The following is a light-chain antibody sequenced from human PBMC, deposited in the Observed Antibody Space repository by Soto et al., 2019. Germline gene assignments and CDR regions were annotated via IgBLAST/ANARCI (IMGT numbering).Light chain of an antibody. Sequence: EIVLTQSPDTPSLSPGERSNLSCRASQSVSNNYLAWYQQKPGQAPRLXIYGASNRATGIPDRCSGSGSGTEFTLTISSLQSEDFAIYYCQQYNNSPRTCGQGTKVDIK. J-gene: IGKJ1*01. CDR1: QSVSNNY. V-gene: IGKV3-20*01. CDR2: GAS. CDR3: QQYNNSPRT.